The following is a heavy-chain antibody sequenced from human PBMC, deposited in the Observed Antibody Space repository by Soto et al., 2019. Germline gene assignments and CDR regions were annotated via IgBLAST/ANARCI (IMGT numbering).Heavy chain of an antibody. J-gene: IGHJ4*02. Sequence: PGGSLRLSCAASGFTFRNHAMHWVRQAPGKGLEWVAVISYDGSNKYYADSVKGRFTISRDNSKNTLYLQMNSLRAEDTAVYYCAREYCSGGSCYSRFDYWGQGTLVTVSS. CDR3: AREYCSGGSCYSRFDY. V-gene: IGHV3-30-3*01. CDR2: ISYDGSNK. CDR1: GFTFRNHA. D-gene: IGHD2-15*01.